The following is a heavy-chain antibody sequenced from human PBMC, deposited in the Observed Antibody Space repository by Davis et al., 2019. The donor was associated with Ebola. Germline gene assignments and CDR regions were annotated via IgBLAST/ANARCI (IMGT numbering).Heavy chain of an antibody. CDR2: ISSSGSTI. V-gene: IGHV3-11*01. D-gene: IGHD2-8*02. CDR1: GFTFSDYY. Sequence: PGGSLRLSCAASGFTFSDYYISWIRQAPGKGLEWVSYISSSGSTIYYADSVKGRFTISRDNAKNSLYLQMNSLRAEDTAVYYCARDVLVVSPDAFDIWGQGTMVTVSS. J-gene: IGHJ3*02. CDR3: ARDVLVVSPDAFDI.